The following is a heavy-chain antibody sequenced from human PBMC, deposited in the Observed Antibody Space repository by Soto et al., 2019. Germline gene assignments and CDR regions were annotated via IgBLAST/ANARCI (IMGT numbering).Heavy chain of an antibody. CDR1: GGSISSGGYS. CDR3: ARGMTTVTTLDY. D-gene: IGHD4-4*01. V-gene: IGHV4-30-2*01. CDR2: IYHSGST. Sequence: QLQLQESGSGLVKPSQTLSLTCAVSGGSISSGGYSWSWIRQPPGKGLEWVGYIYHSGSTYYNPSLSRRVTQSVARPQNPSPPKLSSVTAAATAVYYCARGMTTVTTLDYWGQGTLVTVSS. J-gene: IGHJ4*02.